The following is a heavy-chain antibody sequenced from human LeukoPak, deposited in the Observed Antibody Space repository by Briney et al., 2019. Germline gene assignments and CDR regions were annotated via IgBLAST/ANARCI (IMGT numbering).Heavy chain of an antibody. V-gene: IGHV5-51*01. J-gene: IGHJ2*01. CDR3: ARRYCSGGSCYSRAEGYFDL. D-gene: IGHD2-15*01. CDR1: GYSFTSYW. CDR2: IYPGDSDT. Sequence: GESLKISCKGSGYSFTSYWIGWVRQMPGKGLEWMGIIYPGDSDTRYSPSFQGQVTISADKSISTVYLQWSSLKASDTAMYYCARRYCSGGSCYSRAEGYFDLWGRGTLVTVSS.